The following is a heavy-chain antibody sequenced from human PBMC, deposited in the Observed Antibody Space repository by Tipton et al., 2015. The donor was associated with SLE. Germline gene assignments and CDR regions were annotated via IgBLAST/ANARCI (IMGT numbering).Heavy chain of an antibody. CDR1: GGSISSGSYY. V-gene: IGHV4-61*02. Sequence: TLSLTCTVSGGSISSGSYYWSWIRQPAGKGLEWIGRIYTSGSTNYNPSLKSRVTISVDTSKNPFSLKLSSVTAADTAVYYCARDPPLIVGATPYYYYYMDVWGKGTTVTVSS. CDR3: ARDPPLIVGATPYYYYYMDV. D-gene: IGHD1-26*01. CDR2: IYTSGST. J-gene: IGHJ6*03.